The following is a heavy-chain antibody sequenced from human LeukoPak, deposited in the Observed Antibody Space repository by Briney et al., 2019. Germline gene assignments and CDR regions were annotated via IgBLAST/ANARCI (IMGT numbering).Heavy chain of an antibody. V-gene: IGHV1-18*01. CDR2: ISAYNGNT. CDR3: ARWEIVVVVAATKYYFDY. J-gene: IGHJ4*02. Sequence: ASVKVSCKASGYTFTSYGISWVRQAPGQGLEWMGWISAYNGNTNYAQKLQGRVTMTTDTSTSPAYMGLRSLRSDDTAVYYCARWEIVVVVAATKYYFDYWGQGTLVTVSS. CDR1: GYTFTSYG. D-gene: IGHD2-15*01.